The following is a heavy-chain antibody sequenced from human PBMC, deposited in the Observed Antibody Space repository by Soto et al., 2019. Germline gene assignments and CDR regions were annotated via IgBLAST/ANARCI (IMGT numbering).Heavy chain of an antibody. J-gene: IGHJ4*02. V-gene: IGHV1-18*01. CDR3: ARDHGGGITFE. CDR2: ISAYNGNT. CDR1: GYTFTSYA. D-gene: IGHD3-16*01. Sequence: QVQLVQSGAEVKKPGASVKVSCKASGYTFTSYAISWVRQAPGQGLEWMGWISAYNGNTKYAQKLQGRVTMTTDTSTSTAYMELRSLXXDXXXXYYCARDHGGGITFEWGQGTLVTVSS.